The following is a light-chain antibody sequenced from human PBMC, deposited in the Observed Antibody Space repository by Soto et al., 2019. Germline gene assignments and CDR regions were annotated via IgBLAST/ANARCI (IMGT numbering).Light chain of an antibody. V-gene: IGLV1-47*01. CDR3: AAWDDSLSGPAV. CDR2: RNN. J-gene: IGLJ7*01. Sequence: QSVLTQPPSASGTPGQRVTISCSGSSSNIGSNYVYWYQQLPGTAPKLLIYRNNQRPSGVPDRSSGSKSGTSASLAISGLRSEDEADYYCAAWDDSLSGPAVFGGGTQLTVL. CDR1: SSNIGSNY.